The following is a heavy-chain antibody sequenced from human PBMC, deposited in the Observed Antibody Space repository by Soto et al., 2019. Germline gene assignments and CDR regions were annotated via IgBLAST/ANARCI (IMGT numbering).Heavy chain of an antibody. Sequence: PGGSLRLSCAASGFTFSSYGMHWVRQAPGKGLEWVAVIWYDGSNKYYADSVKGRFTISRDNSKNTLYLQRNSLRAEDTAVYYCARDRVPYYYDSSGYYSYKYYFDYWGQGTLVTVSS. V-gene: IGHV3-33*01. CDR1: GFTFSSYG. CDR2: IWYDGSNK. D-gene: IGHD3-22*01. J-gene: IGHJ4*02. CDR3: ARDRVPYYYDSSGYYSYKYYFDY.